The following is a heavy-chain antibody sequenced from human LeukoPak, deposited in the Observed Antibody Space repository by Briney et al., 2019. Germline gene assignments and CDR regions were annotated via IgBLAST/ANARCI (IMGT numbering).Heavy chain of an antibody. V-gene: IGHV3-23*01. D-gene: IGHD4-23*01. CDR1: GFTFSSYA. Sequence: PGGSLRLSCAASGFTFSSYAMSWVRQAPGKGLEWVSAISGSGGSTYYADSVKGRFTISRDNSKNTLYLQMSSLRAEDTAVYYCAKHYGGNPEYYGMDVWGQGTTVTVSS. CDR3: AKHYGGNPEYYGMDV. J-gene: IGHJ6*02. CDR2: ISGSGGST.